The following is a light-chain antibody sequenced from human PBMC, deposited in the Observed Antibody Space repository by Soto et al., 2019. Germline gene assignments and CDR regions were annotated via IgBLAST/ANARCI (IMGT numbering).Light chain of an antibody. Sequence: IVLTQSPATLSFSPGEEATLSCRASQSIAIYLAWYQQKSGQSPRLLLYDTSNRAPGIPDRCSGSASGPDFTLTLSSLGPEDFAVYYCQQRATWPWTFGQGTAVEIK. J-gene: IGKJ1*01. CDR2: DTS. V-gene: IGKV3-11*01. CDR3: QQRATWPWT. CDR1: QSIAIY.